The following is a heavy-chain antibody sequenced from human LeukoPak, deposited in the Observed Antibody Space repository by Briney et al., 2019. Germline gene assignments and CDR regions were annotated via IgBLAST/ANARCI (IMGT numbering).Heavy chain of an antibody. CDR2: IRHDGGKT. D-gene: IGHD3-16*02. Sequence: GRSLRLSCTASGFSFSTYGFHWVRQAPGKGLDGVAAIRHDGGKTHYADSVKGRFTISRNDSKNTLYLQMNSLRAEDTAVYYCARDLSFGSLDYRGQGTLVIVSS. J-gene: IGHJ4*02. V-gene: IGHV3-33*01. CDR1: GFSFSTYG. CDR3: ARDLSFGSLDY.